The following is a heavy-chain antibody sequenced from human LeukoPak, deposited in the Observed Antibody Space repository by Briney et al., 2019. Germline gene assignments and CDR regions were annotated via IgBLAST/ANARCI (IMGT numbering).Heavy chain of an antibody. J-gene: IGHJ6*03. CDR1: GFTFSSYW. V-gene: IGHV3-74*01. CDR3: ARQSYSSSFDYYYYYYMDV. CDR2: INTDGSST. Sequence: GGSLRLSCAASGFTFSSYWMHWVRQAPGKGLVWVSRINTDGSSTSYADSVKGRFTISRDNAKNTLYLQMNSLRAEETAVYYCARQSYSSSFDYYYYYYMDVWGKGTTVTVSS. D-gene: IGHD6-13*01.